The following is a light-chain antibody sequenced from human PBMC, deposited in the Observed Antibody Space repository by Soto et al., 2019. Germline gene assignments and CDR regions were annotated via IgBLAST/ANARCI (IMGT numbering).Light chain of an antibody. CDR1: NIGSKS. V-gene: IGLV3-21*04. CDR2: SDS. J-gene: IGLJ2*01. Sequence: SYELTQPPSVSVAPGKTARISCGGNNIGSKSVHWDKRKPGQAPVLVIYSDSDLPSVTPEGFAGYNSGNTATLTISRVEAGDEAYYYCQVWDSSSAHVVFGGGTKLTVL. CDR3: QVWDSSSAHVV.